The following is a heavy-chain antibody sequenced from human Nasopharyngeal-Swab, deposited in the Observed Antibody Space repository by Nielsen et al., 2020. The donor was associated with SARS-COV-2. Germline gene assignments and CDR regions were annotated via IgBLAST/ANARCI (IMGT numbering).Heavy chain of an antibody. J-gene: IGHJ4*02. CDR3: AKSYSSGWVPYEY. CDR1: GFTFSNYA. Sequence: SGVSGFTFSNYAMNWVRQAPGKGLEWVSGISGSGGTIYYVDSVKGRFTISRDNSRNSLYLHMSNLRAEDTAIYYCAKSYSSGWVPYEYWGQGTLATVSS. V-gene: IGHV3-23*01. CDR2: ISGSGGTI. D-gene: IGHD6-19*01.